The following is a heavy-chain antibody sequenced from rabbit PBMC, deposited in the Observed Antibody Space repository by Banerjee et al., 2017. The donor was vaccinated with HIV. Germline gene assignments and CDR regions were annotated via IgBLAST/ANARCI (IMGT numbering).Heavy chain of an antibody. CDR3: ARDLAGVIGWNFGL. J-gene: IGHJ3*01. Sequence: QSLEESGGDLVKPEGSLTLTCKASGFDFSSNAMCWVRQAPGKGPEWIACIYGADGSTDYASWAKGRFTISKTSSTTVTLQMTSLTAADTATYFCARDLAGVIGWNFGLWGQGTLVTVS. V-gene: IGHV1S40*01. D-gene: IGHD4-1*01. CDR2: IYGADGST. CDR1: GFDFSSNA.